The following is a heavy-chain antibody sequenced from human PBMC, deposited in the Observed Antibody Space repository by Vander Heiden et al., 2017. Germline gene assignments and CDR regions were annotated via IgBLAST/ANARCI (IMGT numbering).Heavy chain of an antibody. Sequence: EVQLLESGGGLVQPGGSLRLSCAASGFTFSSYAMSWVRRVQGKGLELFSAISGSGGSNYYADSVKGRFTISRDNSKNTLYLKMNSMRAEETAVYYCAKDLAARRVVVNPFDYWGQGTLVTVYS. CDR1: GFTFSSYA. D-gene: IGHD3-22*01. CDR2: ISGSGGSN. V-gene: IGHV3-23*01. CDR3: AKDLAARRVVVNPFDY. J-gene: IGHJ4*02.